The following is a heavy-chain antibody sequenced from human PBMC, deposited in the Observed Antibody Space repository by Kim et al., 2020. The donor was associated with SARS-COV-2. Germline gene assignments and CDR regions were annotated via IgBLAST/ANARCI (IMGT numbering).Heavy chain of an antibody. V-gene: IGHV1-18*01. CDR3: ARTPVEGKDYYYYGMDV. CDR2: ISAYNGNT. CDR1: GYTFTSYG. Sequence: ASVKVSCKASGYTFTSYGISWVRQAPGQGLEWMGWISAYNGNTNYAQKLQGRVTMTTDTSTSTAYMELRSLRSDDTAVYYCARTPVEGKDYYYYGMDVWGQGTTVTVSS. J-gene: IGHJ6*02.